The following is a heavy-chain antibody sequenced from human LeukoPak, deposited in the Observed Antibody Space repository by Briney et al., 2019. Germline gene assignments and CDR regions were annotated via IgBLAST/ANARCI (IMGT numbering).Heavy chain of an antibody. J-gene: IGHJ6*03. CDR1: GASISIYY. V-gene: IGHV4-59*12. Sequence: SETLSLTCTVSGASISIYYWSWIWQPPGKGLEWIGYIYYSGSTNYNPSLKSRVTISVDTSKNQFSLKLSSVTAADTAVYYCARTYYYGSGSYYNPPYMDVWGKGTTVTISS. CDR2: IYYSGST. CDR3: ARTYYYGSGSYYNPPYMDV. D-gene: IGHD3-10*01.